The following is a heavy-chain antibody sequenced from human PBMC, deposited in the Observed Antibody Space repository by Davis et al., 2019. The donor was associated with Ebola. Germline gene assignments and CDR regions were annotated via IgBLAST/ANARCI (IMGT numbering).Heavy chain of an antibody. Sequence: SETLSLTCTVSGGSISSYYWSWIRQPPGKGLEWIGYIYYSGSTNYNPSLKSRVTISVDTSKNQFSLKLTSVTAADTAMYYCARTTRASGWFLDYWGQGSLVTVSS. V-gene: IGHV4-59*12. CDR3: ARTTRASGWFLDY. J-gene: IGHJ4*02. D-gene: IGHD6-19*01. CDR1: GGSISSYY. CDR2: IYYSGST.